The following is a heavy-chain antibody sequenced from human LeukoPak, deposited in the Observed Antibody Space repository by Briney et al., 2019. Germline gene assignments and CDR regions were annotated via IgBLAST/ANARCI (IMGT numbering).Heavy chain of an antibody. CDR3: ASHWGGY. V-gene: IGHV3-53*01. CDR2: IYDSGDT. Sequence: GGSLRLSCAASGSTVSSNYMSWVRQAPGKGLEWVSIIYDSGDTYYADSVKGRFTISRDNSKNTLYLQMNRLRDEDTAVYYCASHWGGYWGQGTLVTVSS. CDR1: GSTVSSNY. D-gene: IGHD3-16*01. J-gene: IGHJ4*02.